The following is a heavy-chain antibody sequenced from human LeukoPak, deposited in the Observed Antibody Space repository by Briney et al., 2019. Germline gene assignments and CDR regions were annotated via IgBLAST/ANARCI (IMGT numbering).Heavy chain of an antibody. CDR3: ARDKRYCSSTSCYIWGHYYYYMDV. D-gene: IGHD2-2*02. CDR1: GGSFSGYY. V-gene: IGHV4-34*01. Sequence: PSETLSLTCAVYGGSFSGYYWSWIRQPPGKGLEWIGSIYYSGSTYYNPSLKSRVTISVDTSKNQFSLKLSSVTAADTAVYYCARDKRYCSSTSCYIWGHYYYYMDVWGKGTTVTVSS. J-gene: IGHJ6*03. CDR2: IYYSGST.